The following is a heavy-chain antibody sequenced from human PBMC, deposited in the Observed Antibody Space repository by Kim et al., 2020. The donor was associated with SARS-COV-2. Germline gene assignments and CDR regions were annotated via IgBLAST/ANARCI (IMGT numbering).Heavy chain of an antibody. CDR2: INPNSGGT. CDR1: GYTFTGYY. V-gene: IGHV1-2*06. D-gene: IGHD2-8*01. CDR3: ARAGYYLANAFDI. J-gene: IGHJ3*02. Sequence: ASVKVSCKASGYTFTGYYMHWVRQAPGQGLEWMGRINPNSGGTNYAQKFQGRVTMTRDTSISTAYMELSRLRSDDTAVYYCARAGYYLANAFDIWGQGTMVTVSS.